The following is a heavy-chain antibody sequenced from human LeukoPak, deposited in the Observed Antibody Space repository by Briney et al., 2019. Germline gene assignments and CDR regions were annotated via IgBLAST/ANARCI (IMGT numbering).Heavy chain of an antibody. CDR1: GFTFSTYG. CDR2: INSDGSST. V-gene: IGHV3-74*01. J-gene: IGHJ6*03. Sequence: GGSLRLSCAASGFTFSTYGMHWVRQGPGKGLVWVSRINSDGSSTSYADSVKGRFTISRDNAKNTLYLQMNSLRAEDTAVYYCARDYYHYYMDVWGKGTTVTISS. CDR3: ARDYYHYYMDV.